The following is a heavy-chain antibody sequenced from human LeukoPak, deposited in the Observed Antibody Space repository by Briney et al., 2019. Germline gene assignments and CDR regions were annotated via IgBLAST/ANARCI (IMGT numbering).Heavy chain of an antibody. J-gene: IGHJ4*02. D-gene: IGHD4-17*01. CDR1: GFNFNSWG. CDR3: ARGDLYGDYVILQ. Sequence: SGGSLRLPCSASGFNFNSWGMQGVRPAPRKGREGVAVIWYDGSSKYYAASVTGRFNLSRDKSKNTLNLQMDSLRAEGTAVYYCARGDLYGDYVILQWGQGTLVTVSS. V-gene: IGHV3-33*08. CDR2: IWYDGSSK.